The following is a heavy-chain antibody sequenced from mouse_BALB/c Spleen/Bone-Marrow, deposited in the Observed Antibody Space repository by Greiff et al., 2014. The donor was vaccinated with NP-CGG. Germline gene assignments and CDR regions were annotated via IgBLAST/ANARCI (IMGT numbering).Heavy chain of an antibody. CDR3: ARQDVTTTSDY. J-gene: IGHJ2*01. CDR1: GYSFISYW. D-gene: IGHD2-12*01. Sequence: QVQLKQSGAELVRPGASVKLSCKASGYSFISYWMNWVKQRPGQGLEWIGMVHPSDSETRLNQKFKDKATLTVDKSSSTVYIQLSSPTSEDSAVYYCARQDVTTTSDYWGHGTTLTVSS. V-gene: IGHV1-61*01. CDR2: VHPSDSET.